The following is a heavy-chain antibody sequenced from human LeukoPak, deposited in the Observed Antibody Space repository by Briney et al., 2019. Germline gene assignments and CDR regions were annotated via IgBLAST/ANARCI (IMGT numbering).Heavy chain of an antibody. D-gene: IGHD3-22*01. Sequence: ASVKVSCKTSGYTFADYYIHWVRQAPGQGLEWMGWINPNSGGTNYAQKFQGRVTMTRDTSISTAYMELSRLRSDDTAVYYCASTYDSSGYYATWGQGTLVTVSS. CDR2: INPNSGGT. CDR3: ASTYDSSGYYAT. J-gene: IGHJ5*02. CDR1: GYTFADYY. V-gene: IGHV1-2*02.